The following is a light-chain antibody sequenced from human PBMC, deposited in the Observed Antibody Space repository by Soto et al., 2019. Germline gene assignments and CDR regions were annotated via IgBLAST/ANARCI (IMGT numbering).Light chain of an antibody. Sequence: SALTHAGYVRRSPGQSIRINGPGASGDVGGYNYGSWYQQHPGKAPKLMIYDVSNRPSGVSNRFSGSKSGNTASLTISGLQAEDEADYYCSSYTSRSTLVFGTGTKVTVL. V-gene: IGLV2-14*01. CDR2: DVS. CDR3: SSYTSRSTLV. J-gene: IGLJ1*01. CDR1: SGDVGGYNY.